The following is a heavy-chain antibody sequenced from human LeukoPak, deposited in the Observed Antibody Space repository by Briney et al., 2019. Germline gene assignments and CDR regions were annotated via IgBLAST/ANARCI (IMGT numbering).Heavy chain of an antibody. J-gene: IGHJ2*01. Sequence: SETLCLTCTVSGGSISSYYWSWIRQPPGKGLEWIGYIYYSGSTNYNPSLKSRVTISVDTSKNQFSLKLSSVTAADTAVYYCARGGPGDWYFDLWGRGTLVTVSS. CDR2: IYYSGST. D-gene: IGHD3-10*01. CDR3: ARGGPGDWYFDL. CDR1: GGSISSYY. V-gene: IGHV4-59*01.